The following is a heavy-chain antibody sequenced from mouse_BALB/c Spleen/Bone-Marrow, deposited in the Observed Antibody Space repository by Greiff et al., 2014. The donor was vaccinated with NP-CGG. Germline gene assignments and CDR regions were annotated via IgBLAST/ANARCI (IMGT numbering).Heavy chain of an antibody. V-gene: IGHV1-87*01. Sequence: VQLQQSGAELARPGASVKLSCKASGYTFTSYWMQWVKQRPGQDLEWIGAIYPGDGDTRYTQKFKGKATLTADKSSSTAYMQLSSLASEDSAVYYCARDEHYFDYWGQGTTLTVSS. CDR3: ARDEHYFDY. J-gene: IGHJ2*01. CDR2: IYPGDGDT. CDR1: GYTFTSYW.